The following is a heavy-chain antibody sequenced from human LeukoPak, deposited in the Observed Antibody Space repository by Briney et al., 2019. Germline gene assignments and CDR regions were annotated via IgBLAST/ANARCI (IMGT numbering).Heavy chain of an antibody. V-gene: IGHV3-7*01. CDR3: ARVSFRAAAGTYAFDI. CDR2: IKQDGSEK. D-gene: IGHD6-13*01. CDR1: GFTFSSYW. Sequence: PGGSLRLSCAASGFTFSSYWMSWVRQAPGKGLEWVANIKQDGSEKYYVDSVKGRFTISRDNAKNSLYLQMNSLRAKDTAVYYCARVSFRAAAGTYAFDIWGQGTMVTVSS. J-gene: IGHJ3*02.